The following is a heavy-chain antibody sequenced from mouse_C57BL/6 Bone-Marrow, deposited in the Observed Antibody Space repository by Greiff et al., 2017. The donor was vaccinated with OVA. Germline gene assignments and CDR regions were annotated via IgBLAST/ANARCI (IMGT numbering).Heavy chain of an antibody. CDR3: AREYYYGGDY. CDR1: GYTFTSYW. CDR2: IYPGSGST. Sequence: QVQLQQPGAELVKPGASVKMSCKASGYTFTSYWITWVKQRPGQGLEWIGDIYPGSGSTNYNEKFKSKATMTVDPSSRPAYMQLSSLTSEDAAVYYGAREYYYGGDYWGQGTTLTGSS. V-gene: IGHV1-55*01. J-gene: IGHJ2*01. D-gene: IGHD1-1*01.